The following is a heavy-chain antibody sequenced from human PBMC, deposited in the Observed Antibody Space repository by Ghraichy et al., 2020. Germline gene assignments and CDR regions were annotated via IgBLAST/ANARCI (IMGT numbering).Heavy chain of an antibody. CDR1: GYTLTELS. Sequence: ASVKVSCKVSGYTLTELSMHWVRQAPGKGLEWMGGFDPEDGETIYAQKFQGRVTMTEDTSTDTAYMELSSLRSEDTAVYYCATHRPFYCSGGSCYSRNWYFDLWGRGTLVTVSS. CDR2: FDPEDGET. V-gene: IGHV1-24*01. D-gene: IGHD2-15*01. J-gene: IGHJ2*01. CDR3: ATHRPFYCSGGSCYSRNWYFDL.